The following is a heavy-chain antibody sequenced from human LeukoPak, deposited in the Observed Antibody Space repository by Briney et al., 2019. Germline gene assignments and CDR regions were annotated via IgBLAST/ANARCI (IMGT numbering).Heavy chain of an antibody. Sequence: GGSLRLSCAASGFTFSSYAMSRVRQAPGKGLEWVSAISGSGGSTYYADSVKGRFTISRDNSKNTLYLQMNSLRAEDTAVYYCAKDLLKGYDGDYTTGYGMDVWGQGTTVTVSS. J-gene: IGHJ6*02. CDR3: AKDLLKGYDGDYTTGYGMDV. CDR1: GFTFSSYA. CDR2: ISGSGGST. V-gene: IGHV3-23*01. D-gene: IGHD4-17*01.